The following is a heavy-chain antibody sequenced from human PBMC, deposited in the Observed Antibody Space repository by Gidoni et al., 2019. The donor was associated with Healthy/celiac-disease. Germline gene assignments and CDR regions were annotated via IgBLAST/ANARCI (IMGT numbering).Heavy chain of an antibody. V-gene: IGHV1-2*02. Sequence: QVQLVQSGAEVKKPGASVKVSCKASGYPFTGYYLHWVRRAPGQGVEWMGWNNPKSGGRNYAQKCRGRVTMNRDTTISTAYMKLSRLGSDDTAVYYCAGDRGLRLVGDYYYYYMDVWGKGTTVTVSS. D-gene: IGHD5-12*01. CDR3: AGDRGLRLVGDYYYYYMDV. J-gene: IGHJ6*03. CDR2: NNPKSGGR. CDR1: GYPFTGYY.